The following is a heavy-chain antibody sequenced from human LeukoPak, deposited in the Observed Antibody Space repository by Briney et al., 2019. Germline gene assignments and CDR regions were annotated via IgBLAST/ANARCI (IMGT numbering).Heavy chain of an antibody. D-gene: IGHD6-13*01. CDR3: AKTPSPSYSSSWRPPDAFDI. J-gene: IGHJ3*02. CDR1: GFTFSSYG. V-gene: IGHV3-30*18. Sequence: GRSLRLSCAASGFTFSSYGMHWVRQAPGKGLEWVAVISYDGSNKYYADSVKGRFTISRDNSKNTLYLQMNSLRAEDTAVYYCAKTPSPSYSSSWRPPDAFDIWGQGTMVTVSS. CDR2: ISYDGSNK.